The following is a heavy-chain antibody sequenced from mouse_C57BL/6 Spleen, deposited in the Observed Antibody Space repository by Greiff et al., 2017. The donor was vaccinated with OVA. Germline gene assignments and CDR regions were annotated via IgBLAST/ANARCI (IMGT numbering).Heavy chain of an antibody. CDR1: GYAFSSSW. Sequence: QVQLKQSGPELVKPGASVKISCKASGYAFSSSWMNWVKQRPGKGLEWIGRIYPGDGDTNYNGKFKGKATLTADKSSSTAYMQLSSLTSEDSAVYVCARWDDGYYGEGFDYWGQGTTLTVSS. V-gene: IGHV1-82*01. J-gene: IGHJ2*01. CDR2: IYPGDGDT. D-gene: IGHD2-3*01. CDR3: ARWDDGYYGEGFDY.